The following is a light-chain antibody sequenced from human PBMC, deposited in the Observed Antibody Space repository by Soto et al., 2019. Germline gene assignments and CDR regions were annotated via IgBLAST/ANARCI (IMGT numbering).Light chain of an antibody. J-gene: IGKJ2*01. CDR3: HHYNNWPPYT. CDR2: GAS. Sequence: EIVMTQSPATLSVSPGERATLSCRASQSVTNSLAWYQQKPGQAPRLLIYGASTRATGIPARFSGSGSATEFTLTISSLQSEDSAVYYCHHYNNWPPYTFGRGTKLEIK. CDR1: QSVTNS. V-gene: IGKV3D-15*01.